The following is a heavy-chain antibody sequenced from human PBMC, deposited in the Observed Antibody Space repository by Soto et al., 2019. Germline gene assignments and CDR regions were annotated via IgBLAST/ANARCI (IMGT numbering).Heavy chain of an antibody. CDR1: GFTFSSYG. D-gene: IGHD6-13*01. CDR2: ISYDGSNK. CDR3: AKDRPPSLDSSSWSPTWFDP. J-gene: IGHJ5*02. V-gene: IGHV3-30*18. Sequence: QVQLVESGGGVVQPGRSLRLSCAASGFTFSSYGMHWVRQAPGKGLEWVAVISYDGSNKYYADSVKGRFTISRDNSKNTLYLQTNSLRAEDTAVYYCAKDRPPSLDSSSWSPTWFDPWGQGTLVTVSS.